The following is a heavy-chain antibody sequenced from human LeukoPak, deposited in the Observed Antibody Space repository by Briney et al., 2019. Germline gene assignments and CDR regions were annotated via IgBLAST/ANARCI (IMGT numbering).Heavy chain of an antibody. CDR2: INGSGDKT. CDR3: AKGRISAGGLDY. D-gene: IGHD6-13*01. J-gene: IGHJ4*02. CDR1: GFAFGSYA. Sequence: GGSLRLSCAASGFAFGSYAMTWVPQAPGKGLEWVSSINGSGDKTYQADPVKGRVTISRDNSKNTLSLQMNSLRAEDTAVYYCAKGRISAGGLDYWGQGTLVTVSS. V-gene: IGHV3-23*01.